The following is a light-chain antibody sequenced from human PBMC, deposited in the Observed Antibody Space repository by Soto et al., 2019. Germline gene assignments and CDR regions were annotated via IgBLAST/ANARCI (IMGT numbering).Light chain of an antibody. CDR2: DSS. CDR3: QQYDMSPWT. Sequence: EIVLTQSPATLSLSPGEIATLSCRASQSLSSNFLAWYQQKPGQPPILLIYDSSTRSTGFPDRFSGSGSGTDFTLTIITLEPDDFAVYYCQQYDMSPWTFGQGTKVEIK. J-gene: IGKJ1*01. V-gene: IGKV3-20*01. CDR1: QSLSSNF.